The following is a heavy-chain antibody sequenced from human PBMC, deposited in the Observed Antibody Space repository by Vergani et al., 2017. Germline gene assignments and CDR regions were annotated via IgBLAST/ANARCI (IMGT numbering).Heavy chain of an antibody. J-gene: IGHJ2*01. CDR1: GFSLSTSGVG. Sequence: QITLKESGPTLVKPTQTLTLTCTFSGFSLSTSGVGVGWIRQPPGKALEWLALIYWDDDKRYSPSLKSRLTITKDTSKNQVVLTVTNMDPVDTATYYCAHLFYDGSYWYFDLWGRGTLVTVSS. V-gene: IGHV2-5*02. CDR3: AHLFYDGSYWYFDL. CDR2: IYWDDDK. D-gene: IGHD3-16*01.